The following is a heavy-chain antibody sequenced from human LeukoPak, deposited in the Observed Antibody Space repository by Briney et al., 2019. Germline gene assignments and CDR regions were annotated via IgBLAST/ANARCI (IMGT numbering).Heavy chain of an antibody. D-gene: IGHD4-23*01. CDR2: ISSSSSYI. V-gene: IGHV3-21*01. CDR3: ARARLRWLFRLKFDAFDI. Sequence: PGGSLRLSCAASGFTFSSYSMNWVRQAPGKGLEWVSSISSSSSYIYYADSVKGRFTISRDNAKNSLYLQMNSLRAEDTAVYYCARARLRWLFRLKFDAFDIWGQGTMVTVSS. CDR1: GFTFSSYS. J-gene: IGHJ3*02.